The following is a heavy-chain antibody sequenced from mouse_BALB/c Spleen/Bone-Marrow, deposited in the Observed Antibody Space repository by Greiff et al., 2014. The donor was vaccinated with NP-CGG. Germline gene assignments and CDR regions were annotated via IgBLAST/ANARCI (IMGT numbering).Heavy chain of an antibody. CDR2: INPGSGGT. D-gene: IGHD2-4*01. Sequence: QVQLQQPGAELVRPGTSVKVSCKASGYAFTNYLIEWVKQRPGQGLEWIGVINPGSGGTNYNEKFKGKATLTADKSSSTAYMQPSSLTSDDSAVYFCARDGDYDEGYAMDYWGQGTSVTVSS. CDR1: GYAFTNYL. CDR3: ARDGDYDEGYAMDY. J-gene: IGHJ4*01. V-gene: IGHV1-54*01.